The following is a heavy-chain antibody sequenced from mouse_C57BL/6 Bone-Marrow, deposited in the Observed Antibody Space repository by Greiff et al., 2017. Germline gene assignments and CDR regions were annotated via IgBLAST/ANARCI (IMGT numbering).Heavy chain of an antibody. CDR3: ARGDYGSSYGDFDY. CDR1: GFTFSDYG. Sequence: EVKVVESGGGLVKPGGSLKLSCAASGFTFSDYGMHWVRQAPEKGLEWVAYISSGSSTIYYADTVKGRFTISRDNAKNTLFLQMTSLRSEDTAMYYCARGDYGSSYGDFDYWGQGTTRTVSS. CDR2: ISSGSSTI. D-gene: IGHD1-1*01. J-gene: IGHJ2*01. V-gene: IGHV5-17*01.